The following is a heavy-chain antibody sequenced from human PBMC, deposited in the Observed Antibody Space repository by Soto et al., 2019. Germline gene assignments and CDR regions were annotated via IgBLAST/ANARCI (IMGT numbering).Heavy chain of an antibody. J-gene: IGHJ5*02. V-gene: IGHV4-38-2*01. CDR1: GYSISSGYY. CDR3: ARVGPWVPYYYDSSPYTFENWFDP. D-gene: IGHD3-22*01. Sequence: SETLSLTCAVSGYSISSGYYWGWLRQPPGKGLEGIGRIYHGGSTYSTASLNSRVTLSIDMTNTHVSLILNSVTAADTAVYYCARVGPWVPYYYDSSPYTFENWFDPWGQGTLVTVSS. CDR2: IYHGGST.